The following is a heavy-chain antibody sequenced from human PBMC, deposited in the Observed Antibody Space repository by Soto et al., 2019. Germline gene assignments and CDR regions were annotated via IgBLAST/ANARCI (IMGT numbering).Heavy chain of an antibody. D-gene: IGHD5-18*01. CDR3: ARHRGYSYGSGIDY. CDR1: GGSISSSSYY. CDR2: IYYSGST. Sequence: SETLSLTCTVSGGSISSSSYYWGWIRQPPGKGLEWIGSIYYSGSTYYNPSLKSRVTISVDTSKNQFSLKPSSVTAADTAVYYCARHRGYSYGSGIDYWGQGTLVTVSS. J-gene: IGHJ4*02. V-gene: IGHV4-39*01.